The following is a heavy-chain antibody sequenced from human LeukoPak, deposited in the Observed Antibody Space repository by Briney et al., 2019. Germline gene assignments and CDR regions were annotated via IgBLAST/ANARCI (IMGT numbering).Heavy chain of an antibody. V-gene: IGHV4-59*01. Sequence: SETLSLTCTVSGVSISSYYWSWIRQTPGKGLEWIGYIYYSGSTNYNPSLKSRVTISVDTSKNQFSLKLSSVTAADTAVYYCARGKGAVPLPFDYWGQGTLVTVSS. D-gene: IGHD6-19*01. CDR3: ARGKGAVPLPFDY. J-gene: IGHJ4*02. CDR1: GVSISSYY. CDR2: IYYSGST.